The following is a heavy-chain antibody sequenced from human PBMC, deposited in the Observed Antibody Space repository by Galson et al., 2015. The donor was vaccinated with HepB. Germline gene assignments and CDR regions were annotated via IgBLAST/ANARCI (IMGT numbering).Heavy chain of an antibody. CDR1: GGSFSDYY. J-gene: IGHJ6*02. CDR3: ARGFGNSFGYGYYYDGMDV. CDR2: INHGGST. V-gene: IGHV4-34*01. Sequence: ETLSLTCAVYGGSFSDYYWSWIRQPPGKGLEWIGEINHGGSTNYNPSLKSRVTISVDTSKSQFSLKLTSVTAADTAVYYCARGFGNSFGYGYYYDGMDVWGQGTTVTVSS. D-gene: IGHD5-18*01.